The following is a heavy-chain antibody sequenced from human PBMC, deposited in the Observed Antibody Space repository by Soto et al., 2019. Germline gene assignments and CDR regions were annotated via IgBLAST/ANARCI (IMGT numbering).Heavy chain of an antibody. CDR2: IDPVDSYT. D-gene: IGHD6-13*01. V-gene: IGHV5-10-1*01. Sequence: GESLKISCKGSGYSFTNYWISWVRRMPGKGLEWMANIDPVDSYTIYSPSFQGHVTFSVDTSISTAYLQWSSLKASDTAMYYCARIESIARNWFDPWGQGTLVTVSS. CDR3: ARIESIARNWFDP. J-gene: IGHJ5*02. CDR1: GYSFTNYW.